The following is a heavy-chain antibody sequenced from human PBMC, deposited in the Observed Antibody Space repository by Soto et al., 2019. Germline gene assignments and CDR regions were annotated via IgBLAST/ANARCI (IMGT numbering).Heavy chain of an antibody. V-gene: IGHV1-69*01. Sequence: QVQLVQSGAEVKKPGSSVKVSCKASGGTFSSYAISWVRQAPGQGLEWMGGIIPIFGTANYAQKSQGRVTITADESTSTAYMELSSLRSEDTAVYYCARVPYCSSTSCYRYYYYYGMDVWGQGTTVTVSS. CDR2: IIPIFGTA. D-gene: IGHD2-2*01. CDR1: GGTFSSYA. CDR3: ARVPYCSSTSCYRYYYYYGMDV. J-gene: IGHJ6*02.